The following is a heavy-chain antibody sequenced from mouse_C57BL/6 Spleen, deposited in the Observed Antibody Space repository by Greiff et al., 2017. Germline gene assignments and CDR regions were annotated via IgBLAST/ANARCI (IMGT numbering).Heavy chain of an antibody. D-gene: IGHD1-1*01. V-gene: IGHV5-6*02. CDR1: GFTFSSYG. CDR3: ARHDYGSSYIYYYAMDY. CDR2: ISSGGSYT. J-gene: IGHJ4*01. Sequence: DVKLVESGGDLVKPGGSLKLSCAASGFTFSSYGMSWVRQTPDKRLEWVATISSGGSYTYYPDSVKGRFTISRDNAKNTLYLQMSSLKSEDTAMYYCARHDYGSSYIYYYAMDYWGQGTSVTVSS.